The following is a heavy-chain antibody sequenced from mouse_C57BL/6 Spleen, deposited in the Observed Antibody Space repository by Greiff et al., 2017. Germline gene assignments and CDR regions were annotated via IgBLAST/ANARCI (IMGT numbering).Heavy chain of an antibody. CDR3: AGGWLPSYAMDY. CDR1: GFNIKNTY. Sequence: VQLKQSVAELVRPGASVKLSCTASGFNIKNTYIHWVKQRPEQGLEWIGRIDPANGNTKYAPKFQGKATITADTPSNTAYLQLSSLTSEDTAIYYCAGGWLPSYAMDYWGQGTSVTVSS. V-gene: IGHV14-3*01. D-gene: IGHD2-3*01. CDR2: IDPANGNT. J-gene: IGHJ4*01.